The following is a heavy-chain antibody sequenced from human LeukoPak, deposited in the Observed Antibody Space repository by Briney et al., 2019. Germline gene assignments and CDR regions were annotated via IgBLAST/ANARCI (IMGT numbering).Heavy chain of an antibody. Sequence: ASVKVSCKASGYTFTSYAMNWVRQAPGQGLEWMGGISPYNGNTNYAEKLRDRVTMTTDTSTSTAYMELRSLRSEDTAVYYCARCSSSSGLAYYYYYMDVWGKGTTVTVSS. V-gene: IGHV1-18*01. D-gene: IGHD6-6*01. CDR2: ISPYNGNT. J-gene: IGHJ6*03. CDR1: GYTFTSYA. CDR3: ARCSSSSGLAYYYYYMDV.